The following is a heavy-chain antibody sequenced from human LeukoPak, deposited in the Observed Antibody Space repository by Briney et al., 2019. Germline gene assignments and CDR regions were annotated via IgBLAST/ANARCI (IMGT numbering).Heavy chain of an antibody. D-gene: IGHD6-19*01. CDR2: ISSSGSTI. Sequence: PGGSLRLSCAASGFTFSDYYMSWIRQAPGKGLEWVSYISSSGSTIYYADSVKDRFTISRDNAKNSLYLQMNSLRAEDTAVYYCARDFRVRSRPTVAGTWGQGTLVTVSS. CDR1: GFTFSDYY. CDR3: ARDFRVRSRPTVAGT. J-gene: IGHJ4*02. V-gene: IGHV3-11*01.